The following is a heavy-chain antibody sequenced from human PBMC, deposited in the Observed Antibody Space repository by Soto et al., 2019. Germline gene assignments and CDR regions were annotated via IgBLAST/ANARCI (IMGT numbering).Heavy chain of an antibody. CDR2: ISYDGSNK. J-gene: IGHJ4*02. V-gene: IGHV3-30-3*01. CDR3: ARALAFWSGYVY. CDR1: GFTFSSYA. Sequence: PGGSLRLSCAASGFTFSSYAMHWVRQAPGKGLEWVAVISYDGSNKYYADPVKGRFTISRDNSKNTLYLQMNSLRAEDTAVYYCARALAFWSGYVYWGQGTLVTVSS. D-gene: IGHD3-3*01.